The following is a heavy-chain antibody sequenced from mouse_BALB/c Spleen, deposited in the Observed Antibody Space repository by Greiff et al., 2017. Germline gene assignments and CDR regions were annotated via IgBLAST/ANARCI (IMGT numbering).Heavy chain of an antibody. CDR3: TRGILRLPAWFAY. V-gene: IGHV1S81*02. D-gene: IGHD1-2*01. Sequence: QVQLKQSGAELVKPGASVKLSCKASGYTFTSYYMYWVKQRPGQGLEWIGEINPSNGGTNFNEKFKSKATLTVDKSSSTAYMQLSSLTSEDSAVYYCTRGILRLPAWFAYWGQGTLVTVSA. CDR1: GYTFTSYY. CDR2: INPSNGGT. J-gene: IGHJ3*01.